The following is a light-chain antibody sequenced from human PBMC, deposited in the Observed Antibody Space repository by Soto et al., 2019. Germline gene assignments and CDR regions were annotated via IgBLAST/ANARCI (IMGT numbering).Light chain of an antibody. Sequence: QPVLTQSPSASASLGASVKLTCTLSSGHSNYAIAWHQQQPEKGPRYVMKVNSGGSHIKGDGIPDRFSGSSSGAERYLFISSLQSEDEADYYCQTWGTGSDIVVFGGGTQLTVL. J-gene: IGLJ7*01. CDR1: SGHSNYA. CDR2: VNSGGSH. V-gene: IGLV4-69*01. CDR3: QTWGTGSDIVV.